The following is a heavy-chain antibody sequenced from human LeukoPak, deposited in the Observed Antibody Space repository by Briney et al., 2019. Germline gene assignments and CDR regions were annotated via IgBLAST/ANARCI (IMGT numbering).Heavy chain of an antibody. Sequence: GGSLRLSCAASGFTFSSYGMHWVRQAPGKGLEWVAFIRHDGSNKYYADSVKGRFTISRDNSKNTLYLQMNSLRTEDAAVYYCAKGSKLLLFTRDYYMDVWGKGTTVTISS. J-gene: IGHJ6*03. CDR1: GFTFSSYG. CDR2: IRHDGSNK. D-gene: IGHD2-21*01. V-gene: IGHV3-30*02. CDR3: AKGSKLLLFTRDYYMDV.